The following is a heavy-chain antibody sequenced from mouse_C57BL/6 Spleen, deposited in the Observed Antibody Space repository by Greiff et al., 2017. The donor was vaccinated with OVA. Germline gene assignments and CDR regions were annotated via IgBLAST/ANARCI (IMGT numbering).Heavy chain of an antibody. V-gene: IGHV1-7*01. Sequence: VHLVESGAELAKPGASVKLSCKASGYTFTSYWMHWVKPRPGQGLEWIGYINPSSGYTKYNQKFKDKATLTADKSSSTAYMQLSSLTYAYSAVYYCAKGYGSSLAWFAYWGQGTLVTVSA. J-gene: IGHJ3*01. CDR3: AKGYGSSLAWFAY. D-gene: IGHD1-1*01. CDR1: GYTFTSYW. CDR2: INPSSGYT.